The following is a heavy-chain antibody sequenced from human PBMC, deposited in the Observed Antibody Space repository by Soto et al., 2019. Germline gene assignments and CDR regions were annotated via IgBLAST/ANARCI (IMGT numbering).Heavy chain of an antibody. CDR2: IIPILGIA. CDR3: ARDRQAFSMSEASDS. V-gene: IGHV1-69*02. CDR1: GGPFSSYT. J-gene: IGHJ3*01. D-gene: IGHD3-16*01. Sequence: SVKVSCKASGGPFSSYTISWVRQAPGQAPEWMGRIIPILGIANYAQKLRGRVTITADKSTRTVCMELRSVRSEDTAMYYCARDRQAFSMSEASDSWGQGTMVTVSS.